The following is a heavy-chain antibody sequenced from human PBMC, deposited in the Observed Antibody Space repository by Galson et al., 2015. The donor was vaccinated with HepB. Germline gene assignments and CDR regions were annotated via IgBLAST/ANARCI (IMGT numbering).Heavy chain of an antibody. Sequence: SVKVSCKASGGTFSSYTISWVRQAPGQGLEWMGRIIPVFGTANYAQKFQGRVTITADESTSTAYMELSSLRSEDTAVYYCARGGYCSSTSCSPWVFDYWGQGTLVTVSS. CDR2: IIPVFGTA. J-gene: IGHJ4*02. CDR3: ARGGYCSSTSCSPWVFDY. V-gene: IGHV1-69*13. CDR1: GGTFSSYT. D-gene: IGHD2-2*01.